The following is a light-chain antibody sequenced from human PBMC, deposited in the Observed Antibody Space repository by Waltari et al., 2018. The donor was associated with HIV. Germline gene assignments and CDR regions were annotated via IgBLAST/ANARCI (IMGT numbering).Light chain of an antibody. V-gene: IGLV3-25*03. J-gene: IGLJ3*02. Sequence: SYELTQTPSVPVSPGQTARTSCSRGALPKKYSSWYGQKPGQAPVLIIYKDIERPSGIPERISGSRSGTGVTLTISDVQAEDEGDYYCQSTDHDGTWVFGGGTKLTVL. CDR1: ALPKKY. CDR2: KDI. CDR3: QSTDHDGTWV.